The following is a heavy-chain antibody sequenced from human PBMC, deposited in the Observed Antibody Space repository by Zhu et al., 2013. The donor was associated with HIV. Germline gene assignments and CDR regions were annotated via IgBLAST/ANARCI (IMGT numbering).Heavy chain of an antibody. CDR2: IIPIFGTA. CDR3: ARDGAASYGYEVGFINWFDP. J-gene: IGHJ5*02. D-gene: IGHD5-18*01. CDR1: GGTFSSYA. Sequence: QVQLVQSGAEVKKPGSSVKVSCKASGGTFSSYAISWVRQAPGQGLEWMGGIIPIFGTANYAQKFQGRVTITADKSTSTAYMELSSLRSEDTAVYYCARDGAASYGYEVGFINWFDPWGQGTLVTVSS. V-gene: IGHV1-69*06.